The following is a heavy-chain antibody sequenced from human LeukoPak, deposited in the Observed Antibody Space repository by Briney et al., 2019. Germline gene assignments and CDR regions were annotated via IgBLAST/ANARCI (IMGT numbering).Heavy chain of an antibody. CDR3: ARQTYYDILTGYPRPNYYYYYMDV. CDR1: GYSFSDYW. Sequence: GEPLKISCKASGYSFSDYWIGWVRHMPGKGLEWMGIIYPGDSDTRYSPSFQGQVTISADKSISTAYLQWSSLKASDTAMYYCARQTYYDILTGYPRPNYYYYYMDVWGKGTTVTVSS. J-gene: IGHJ6*03. V-gene: IGHV5-51*01. D-gene: IGHD3-9*01. CDR2: IYPGDSDT.